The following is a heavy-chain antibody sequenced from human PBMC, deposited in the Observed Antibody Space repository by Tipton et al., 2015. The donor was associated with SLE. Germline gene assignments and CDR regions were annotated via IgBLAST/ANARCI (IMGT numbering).Heavy chain of an antibody. V-gene: IGHV3-53*05. CDR2: IYSGGST. D-gene: IGHD6-19*01. J-gene: IGHJ4*02. CDR3: AGGLAVSGPFNY. CDR1: GFIVSRNY. Sequence: SLRLSCTASGFIVSRNYMTWVRQAPGKGLEWVSVIYSGGSTYYADSVKGRFTISRDNSKNTVDLQMSSLGREDTAVYYCAGGLAVSGPFNYWGQGTLVTVSS.